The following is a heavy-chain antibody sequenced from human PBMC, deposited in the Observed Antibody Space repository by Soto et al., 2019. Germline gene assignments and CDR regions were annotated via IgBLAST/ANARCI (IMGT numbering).Heavy chain of an antibody. V-gene: IGHV1-69*13. J-gene: IGHJ6*02. D-gene: IGHD6-6*01. Sequence: WASVKVSCKASGGTFSSYAISWVRQAPGQGLEWMGGIIPIFGTANYAQKFQGRVTITADESTSTAYMELSSLRSEDTAVYYCARDPNSSSLYYYYGMDVWGQGTTVTVSS. CDR3: ARDPNSSSLYYYYGMDV. CDR1: GGTFSSYA. CDR2: IIPIFGTA.